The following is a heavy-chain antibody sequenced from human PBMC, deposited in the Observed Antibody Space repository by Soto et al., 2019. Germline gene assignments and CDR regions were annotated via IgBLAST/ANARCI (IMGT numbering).Heavy chain of an antibody. CDR1: GFTFSNYA. V-gene: IGHV3-23*01. CDR2: IIGRGVSS. Sequence: PVGSLRLSCAASGFTFSNYAMSWVRQAPGKGLEWVSGIIGRGVSSNYADSVKGRFSISRDNSKYTLYLQMNNLRAEDTAVYYCAKDASPVGVDYFDHWGQGTLVTVSS. CDR3: AKDASPVGVDYFDH. J-gene: IGHJ4*02. D-gene: IGHD1-26*01.